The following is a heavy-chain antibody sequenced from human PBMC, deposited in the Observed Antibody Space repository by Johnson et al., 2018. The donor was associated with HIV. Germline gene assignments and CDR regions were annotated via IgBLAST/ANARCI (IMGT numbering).Heavy chain of an antibody. J-gene: IGHJ3*02. Sequence: VQLVESGGGLIQTGGSLRLSCAASGFTVSSNSMSWVRQAPGKGPEWVSVIYSGGSTYYEDSVKGRFTISRDNSKNMLYLQMNSLRAEDTAVYYCARDDDAFDIWGQGTMVTVSS. V-gene: IGHV3-53*01. CDR3: ARDDDAFDI. CDR1: GFTVSSNS. CDR2: IYSGGST.